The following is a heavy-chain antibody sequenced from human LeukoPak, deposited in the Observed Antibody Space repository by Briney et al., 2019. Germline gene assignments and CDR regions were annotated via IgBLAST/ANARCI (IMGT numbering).Heavy chain of an antibody. J-gene: IGHJ6*02. Sequence: GESLKISCKGPGYSFTSYWIGWVRQMPGKGLEWMGIIYPGDPDTRYSPSFQGQVTISADKSISTAYLQWSSLKASDTAMYYCASGIAARVGYYGMDVWGQGTTVTVSS. V-gene: IGHV5-51*01. CDR1: GYSFTSYW. CDR2: IYPGDPDT. D-gene: IGHD6-6*01. CDR3: ASGIAARVGYYGMDV.